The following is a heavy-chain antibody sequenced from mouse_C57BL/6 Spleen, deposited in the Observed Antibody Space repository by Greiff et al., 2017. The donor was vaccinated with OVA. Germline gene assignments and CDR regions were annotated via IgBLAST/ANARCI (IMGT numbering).Heavy chain of an antibody. CDR1: GFTFSDAW. Sequence: EVKVVASGGGLVQPVGSMKLSCAASGFTFSDAWMDWVRQSPEKGLEWVAEIRNKANNHATYYAESVKGRFTISRDDSKSSVYLQMNSLRAEDTGIYYCIYYDYDVLFDYWGQGTTLTVSS. J-gene: IGHJ2*01. D-gene: IGHD2-4*01. CDR3: IYYDYDVLFDY. V-gene: IGHV6-6*01. CDR2: IRNKANNHAT.